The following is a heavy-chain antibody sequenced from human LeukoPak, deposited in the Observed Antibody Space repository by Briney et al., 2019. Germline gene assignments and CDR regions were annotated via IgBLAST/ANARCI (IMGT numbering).Heavy chain of an antibody. Sequence: PGGSLRLSCAASGFTFSDHAMHWVRLAPGKGLEWVSAVGIAADTFYPGSVKSRFTISRENAKNSLYLQMNSLRVEDTAVYYCVRQKKSHGNFDYWGQGTLVTVSS. CDR3: VRQKKSHGNFDY. J-gene: IGHJ4*02. D-gene: IGHD1-26*01. CDR1: GFTFSDHA. CDR2: VGIAADT. V-gene: IGHV3-13*01.